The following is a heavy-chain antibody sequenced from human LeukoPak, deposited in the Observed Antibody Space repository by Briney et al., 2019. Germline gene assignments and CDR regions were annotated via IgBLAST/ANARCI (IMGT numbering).Heavy chain of an antibody. CDR3: ARGHSGSYLDY. CDR1: GFTFSSYE. Sequence: GGSLRLSCAASGFTFSSYEMNWVRQAPGKGLEWVSYISSSGSTIYYADSVKGRITISRDNAKNSLYLQMNSLRAEDTAVYYCARGHSGSYLDYWGQGPLLTVSS. CDR2: ISSSGSTI. D-gene: IGHD1-26*01. V-gene: IGHV3-48*03. J-gene: IGHJ4*02.